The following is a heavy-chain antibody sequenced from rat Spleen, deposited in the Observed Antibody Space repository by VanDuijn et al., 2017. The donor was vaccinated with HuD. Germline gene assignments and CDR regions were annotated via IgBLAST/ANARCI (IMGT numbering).Heavy chain of an antibody. J-gene: IGHJ2*01. CDR3: TRDADGTYYSPFDY. CDR2: ITNTGGST. D-gene: IGHD1-12*02. V-gene: IGHV5-31*01. CDR1: GFTFNNHW. Sequence: EVQLVESGGGLVQPGRSLKLSCVASGFTFNNHWMTWIRQAPGKGLEWVASITNTGGSTYYPDSVKGRFTISRDNAKSTLYLQMNSLRSEDTATYYCTRDADGTYYSPFDYWGQGVMVTVSS.